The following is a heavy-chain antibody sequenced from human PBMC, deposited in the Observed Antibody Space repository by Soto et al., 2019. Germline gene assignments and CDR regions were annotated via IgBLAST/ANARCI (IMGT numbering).Heavy chain of an antibody. CDR3: TTLTYSYNWQR. CDR1: SGSISSSNW. CDR2: ISHGGTT. V-gene: IGHV4-4*02. J-gene: IGHJ4*02. D-gene: IGHD1-1*01. Sequence: QVQLQESGPGLVKPSGTLSLTCGVSSGSISSSNWWSWVRQPPGRGLEWIGEISHGGTTNYNPSLDILLTLSFDKSRNQFSLKLISVTAADTAVYYCTTLTYSYNWQRWGQATLVTVSS.